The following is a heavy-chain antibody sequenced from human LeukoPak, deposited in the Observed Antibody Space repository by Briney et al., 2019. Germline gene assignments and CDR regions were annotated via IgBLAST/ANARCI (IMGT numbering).Heavy chain of an antibody. J-gene: IGHJ4*02. CDR1: GYTLTSYG. Sequence: GASVKVSCKASGYTLTSYGISWVRQAPGQGLEWMGWISAYNGNTNYAQKLQGRVTMTTDTSTSTAYMELRSLRSDETAVYYCARDRVVGATKPSFFDYWGQGTLVTVSS. CDR3: ARDRVVGATKPSFFDY. CDR2: ISAYNGNT. D-gene: IGHD1-26*01. V-gene: IGHV1-18*01.